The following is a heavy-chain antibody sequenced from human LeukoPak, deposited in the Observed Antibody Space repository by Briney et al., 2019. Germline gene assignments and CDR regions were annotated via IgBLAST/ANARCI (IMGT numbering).Heavy chain of an antibody. D-gene: IGHD5-18*01. V-gene: IGHV4-39*01. CDR2: IYYSGST. CDR1: GGSISSTSYY. J-gene: IGHJ4*02. Sequence: PSETLSLTCTVSGGSISSTSYYWGWIRQPPGKGLEWIGTIYYSGSTYYNPSLKSRVTISVDTSKNQFSLKLSSVTAADTAVYYCARLTGYSYGYYFDYWGQGTLVTVSS. CDR3: ARLTGYSYGYYFDY.